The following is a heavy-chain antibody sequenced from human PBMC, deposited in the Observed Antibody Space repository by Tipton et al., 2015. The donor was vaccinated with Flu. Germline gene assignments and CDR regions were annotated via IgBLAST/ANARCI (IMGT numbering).Heavy chain of an antibody. CDR1: GGSFSGYY. V-gene: IGHV4-34*01. CDR2: INHSGST. CDR3: ARRGGGDPTFDY. Sequence: LRLSCAVYGGSFSGYYWSWIRQPPGKGLEWIGEINHSGSTNYNPSLKSRVTISVDTSKNQFSLKLSSVTAADTAAYYCARRGGGDPTFDYWGQGTLVTVSS. J-gene: IGHJ4*02. D-gene: IGHD4-17*01.